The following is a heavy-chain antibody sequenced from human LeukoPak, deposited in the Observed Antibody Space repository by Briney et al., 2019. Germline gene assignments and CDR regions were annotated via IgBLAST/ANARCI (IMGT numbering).Heavy chain of an antibody. CDR2: ISSSSSTI. CDR1: GFTFSSYS. CDR3: ARARPAFRAPRDAFDI. J-gene: IGHJ3*02. Sequence: GGSLRLSCAASGFTFSSYSMNWVRQAPGKGLEWVSSISSSSSTIYYADSVKGRFTISRDNAKNSLYLQMNSLRAEDTAVYYCARARPAFRAPRDAFDIWGQGTMVTVSS. D-gene: IGHD2/OR15-2a*01. V-gene: IGHV3-48*04.